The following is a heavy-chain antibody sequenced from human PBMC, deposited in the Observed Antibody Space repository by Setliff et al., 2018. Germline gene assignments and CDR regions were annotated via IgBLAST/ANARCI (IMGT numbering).Heavy chain of an antibody. J-gene: IGHJ5*02. V-gene: IGHV4-61*09. CDR1: GDSISSGSYY. CDR3: ASAGPTVTFFRVLVISWWDP. CDR2: FHTGGST. D-gene: IGHD3-3*01. Sequence: SETLPLTCTVSGDSISSGSYYWTWIRQPAGKGLEWIGHFHTGGSTNYNRSLRSRVSISVDTSKNQFSLKLSSVTAADTATYYCASAGPTVTFFRVLVISWWDPWGQGSLVTVSS.